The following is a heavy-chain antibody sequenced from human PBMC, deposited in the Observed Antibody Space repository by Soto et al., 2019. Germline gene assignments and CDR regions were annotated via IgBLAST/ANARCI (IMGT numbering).Heavy chain of an antibody. J-gene: IGHJ4*02. CDR1: GYTFTGYA. CDR2: INAGNGNT. V-gene: IGHV1-3*01. D-gene: IGHD6-19*01. CDR3: AGAVAVAAAFDY. Sequence: ASVKVSCKASGYTFTGYAMHWVRQAPGQRLEWMGWINAGNGNTKYSQKFQGRVTITRDTSASTAYMELSSLRSEDTAVYYCAGAVAVAAAFDYGGQGTLVTFS.